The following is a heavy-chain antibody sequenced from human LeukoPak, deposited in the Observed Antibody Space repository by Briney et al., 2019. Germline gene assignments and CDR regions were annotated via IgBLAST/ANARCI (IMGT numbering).Heavy chain of an antibody. Sequence: SETLPLTCAVYGGSFSGYYWSWIRQPPGKGLEWIGEINHSGSTNYNPSLKSRVTISVDTSKNQFSLKLSSVTAADTAVYYCARTRTPRSHFDYWGQGTLVTVSS. J-gene: IGHJ4*02. V-gene: IGHV4-34*01. CDR2: INHSGST. D-gene: IGHD1-14*01. CDR3: ARTRTPRSHFDY. CDR1: GGSFSGYY.